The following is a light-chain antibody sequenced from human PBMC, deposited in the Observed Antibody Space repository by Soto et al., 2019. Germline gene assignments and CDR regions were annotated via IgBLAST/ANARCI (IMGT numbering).Light chain of an antibody. Sequence: EIVMTQSPATLSVSPGERATLSCRASQSVTSTHLAWYQQKPGQAPRLLIYAASSRATGIPDRFSGSGSGTGFTLTISRLEPEDFAVYYCQQYGSSPWTFGQGTKVEIK. V-gene: IGKV3-20*01. CDR3: QQYGSSPWT. CDR2: AAS. J-gene: IGKJ1*01. CDR1: QSVTSTH.